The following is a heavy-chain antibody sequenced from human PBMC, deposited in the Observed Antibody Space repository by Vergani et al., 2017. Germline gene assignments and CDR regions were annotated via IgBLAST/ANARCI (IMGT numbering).Heavy chain of an antibody. CDR2: IYYSGST. D-gene: IGHD6-19*01. J-gene: IGHJ4*02. V-gene: IGHV4-39*01. CDR3: ASHGVLHSSGWYVPAQVGY. CDR1: GASISSSSYY. Sequence: QLQLQESGPGLVKPSETLSLTCTVSGASISSSSYYWGWIRQPPGKGLEWIGSIYYSGSTYYNPSLKSRVTISVDTSMNQFSLNLSSVTAADTAVYYCASHGVLHSSGWYVPAQVGYWGQGTLVTVSS.